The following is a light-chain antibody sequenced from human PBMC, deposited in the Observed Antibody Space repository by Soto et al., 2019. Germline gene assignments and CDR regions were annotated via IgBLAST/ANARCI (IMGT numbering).Light chain of an antibody. CDR2: AAS. Sequence: TQSPSTVSLSPLERSTLSFRASQSISSYLAWYQQTPGQAPRLLIYAASTLQSGVPSRFSGSGSGTDFTLTISSLQPEDFATYYCQQSYSTPLTFGQGTKVDIK. CDR3: QQSYSTPLT. V-gene: IGKV1-39*01. CDR1: QSISSY. J-gene: IGKJ1*01.